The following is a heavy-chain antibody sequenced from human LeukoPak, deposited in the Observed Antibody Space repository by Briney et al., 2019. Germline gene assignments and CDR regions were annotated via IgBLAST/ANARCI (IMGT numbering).Heavy chain of an antibody. J-gene: IGHJ5*02. CDR3: ARSTFSPYSSSSGQYNWFDP. V-gene: IGHV1-2*02. D-gene: IGHD6-6*01. Sequence: ASVKVSCKASGYTFTGYYMHWVRQAPGQGLEWMGWINPNSGCTNYAQKFQGRVTMTRDTSISTAHMELSRLRSDDTAVYYCARSTFSPYSSSSGQYNWFDPWGQGTLVTVSS. CDR2: INPNSGCT. CDR1: GYTFTGYY.